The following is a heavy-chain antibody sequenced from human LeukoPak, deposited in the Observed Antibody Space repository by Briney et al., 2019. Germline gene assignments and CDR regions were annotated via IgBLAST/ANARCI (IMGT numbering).Heavy chain of an antibody. J-gene: IGHJ4*02. CDR1: GFTFSSYA. D-gene: IGHD2-15*01. CDR2: ISGSGDNT. CDR3: AKGGGSIGRSYYFDY. V-gene: IGHV3-23*01. Sequence: RAGGSLRLSCAASGFTFSSYAMSWVRQAPGKGLEWVSAISGSGDNTYYAESLKGRFTISRDNPTSTVILQMNSLRAEDTAVYYCAKGGGSIGRSYYFDYWGQGTLVTVSS.